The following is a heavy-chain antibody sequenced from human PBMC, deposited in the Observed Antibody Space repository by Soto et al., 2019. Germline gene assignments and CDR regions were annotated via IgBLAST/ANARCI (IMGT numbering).Heavy chain of an antibody. Sequence: GGSLRLSCAASGFTFSSYAMSWVRQAPGKGLEWVSAISGSGGSTYYADSVKGRFTISRDNYKNTLYLQMNSLRAEDTAVYYCAKRSGIAGAGTGGFDYWGQGPLVTVS. D-gene: IGHD6-19*01. CDR1: GFTFSSYA. J-gene: IGHJ4*02. CDR2: ISGSGGST. CDR3: AKRSGIAGAGTGGFDY. V-gene: IGHV3-23*01.